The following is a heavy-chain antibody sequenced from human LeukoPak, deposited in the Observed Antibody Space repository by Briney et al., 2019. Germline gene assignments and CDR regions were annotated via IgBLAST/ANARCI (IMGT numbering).Heavy chain of an antibody. CDR1: GYTFTSYD. J-gene: IGHJ6*02. CDR2: TNPNSGNT. V-gene: IGHV1-8*01. CDR3: AMGYSYFYGMDV. Sequence: ASVKVSCKASGYTFTSYDINWVRQATGQGLEWMGWTNPNSGNTGYAQKFQGRVTMTRNTSISTAYMELSSLRSEDTAVYYCAMGYSYFYGMDVWGQGTTVTVSS. D-gene: IGHD2-8*01.